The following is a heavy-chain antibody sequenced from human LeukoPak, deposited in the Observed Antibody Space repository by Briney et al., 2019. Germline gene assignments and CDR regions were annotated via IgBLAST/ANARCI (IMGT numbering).Heavy chain of an antibody. CDR3: ARGHYTSAWYWYFDL. D-gene: IGHD6-19*01. CDR1: GCSISSYY. V-gene: IGHV4-59*01. J-gene: IGHJ2*01. Sequence: ASETLSLTCSVSGCSISSYYWSWIRQPPARGLQGIGYMYYRGSTKYNPSLNSRVTTSLDTPKTHFSLELSSVPAADTAVYYCARGHYTSAWYWYFDLWGRGTLVTVSS. CDR2: MYYRGST.